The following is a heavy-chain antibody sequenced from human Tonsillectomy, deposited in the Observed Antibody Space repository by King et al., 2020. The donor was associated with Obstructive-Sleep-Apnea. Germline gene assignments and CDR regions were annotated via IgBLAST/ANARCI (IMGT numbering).Heavy chain of an antibody. J-gene: IGHJ4*02. CDR2: ISRSSRVGTYN. Sequence: VQLVESGGGLVQPGGSLRLSCAASGFIFSSYSMNWVRQSPGKGLEWVSSISRSSRVGTYNYYADLVKGRFTISRDDARNSLYLQMDSLRVEDTAIYYCARPSVDDYGDVYSWGLGTLVTVS. V-gene: IGHV3-21*06. CDR3: ARPSVDDYGDVYS. CDR1: GFIFSSYS. D-gene: IGHD4-17*01.